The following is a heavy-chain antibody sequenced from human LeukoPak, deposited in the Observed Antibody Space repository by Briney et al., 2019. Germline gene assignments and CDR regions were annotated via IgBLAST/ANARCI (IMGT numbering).Heavy chain of an antibody. V-gene: IGHV1-24*01. CDR1: GYTLTELS. Sequence: ASVKVSRKVSGYTLTELSMHWVRQAPGKGLEWMGGFDPEDGETIYAQKFQGRVTMTEDTSTDTAYMELSSLRSEDTAVYYCATASITMIVVGIRPDAFDIWGQGTMVTVSS. CDR3: ATASITMIVVGIRPDAFDI. D-gene: IGHD3-22*01. CDR2: FDPEDGET. J-gene: IGHJ3*02.